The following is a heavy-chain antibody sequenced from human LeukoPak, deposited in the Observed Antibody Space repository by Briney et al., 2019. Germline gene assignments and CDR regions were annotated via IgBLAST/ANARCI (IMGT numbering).Heavy chain of an antibody. Sequence: SETLSLTCTVSGGSISSYYWSWIRQPPGKGLEWIGYIYYSGSTNYNPSLKSRVTISVDTSKNQFSLKLSSVTAADTAVYYCARDLRIGSGYYYFDYWGQGTLVTVSS. J-gene: IGHJ4*02. CDR3: ARDLRIGSGYYYFDY. D-gene: IGHD3-22*01. V-gene: IGHV4-59*01. CDR1: GGSISSYY. CDR2: IYYSGST.